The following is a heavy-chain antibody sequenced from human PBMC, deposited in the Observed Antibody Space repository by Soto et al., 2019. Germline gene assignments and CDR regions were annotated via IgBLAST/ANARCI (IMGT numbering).Heavy chain of an antibody. J-gene: IGHJ5*02. Sequence: TLSLTCAVYGGSFSGYYWSWIRQPPGKGLEWIGEINHSGSTSYNPSLKSRVTISVDRSKNQFSLKLSSVTAADTAVYYCARGGYCSGGSCYYVRGAFDPWGQGTLVTVSS. CDR1: GGSFSGYY. D-gene: IGHD2-15*01. CDR3: ARGGYCSGGSCYYVRGAFDP. V-gene: IGHV4-34*01. CDR2: INHSGST.